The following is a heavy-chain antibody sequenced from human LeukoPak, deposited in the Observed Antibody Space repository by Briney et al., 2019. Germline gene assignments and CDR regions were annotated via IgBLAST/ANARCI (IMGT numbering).Heavy chain of an antibody. V-gene: IGHV3-7*01. CDR1: GFTFSSYW. J-gene: IGHJ4*02. Sequence: GSLRLSCAATGFTFSSYWMSWVRQAPGKGLEWVANIKQDGSEKYYVDSVKGRFTISRDNAKNSLYLQMNSLRAEDTAVYYCARAQLLWFGESRYYFDYWGQGTLVTVSS. CDR2: IKQDGSEK. D-gene: IGHD3-10*01. CDR3: ARAQLLWFGESRYYFDY.